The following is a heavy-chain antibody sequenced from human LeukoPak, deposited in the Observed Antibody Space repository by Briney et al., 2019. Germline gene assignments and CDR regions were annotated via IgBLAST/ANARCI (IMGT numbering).Heavy chain of an antibody. Sequence: ASVKVSCKASGYTFTSYGISWVRQAPGQGLEWMGWINGNSGGKSFAQSFQGRVTMTRDTSISTAYMELSRLRSDDTAVYYCASTFGVVSIYYFDHWGQGTLVTVSS. V-gene: IGHV1-2*02. CDR3: ASTFGVVSIYYFDH. CDR2: INGNSGGK. CDR1: GYTFTSYG. J-gene: IGHJ4*02. D-gene: IGHD3-3*01.